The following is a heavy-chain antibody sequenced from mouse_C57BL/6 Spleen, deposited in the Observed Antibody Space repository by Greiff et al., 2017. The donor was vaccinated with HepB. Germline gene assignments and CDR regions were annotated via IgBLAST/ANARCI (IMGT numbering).Heavy chain of an antibody. J-gene: IGHJ4*01. V-gene: IGHV1-18*01. CDR1: GYTFTDYN. Sequence: VQLQQSGPELVKPGASVKIPCKASGYTFTDYNMDWVKQSHGKSLEWIGDINPNNGGTIYNQKFKGKATLTVDKSSSTAYMELRSLTSEDTAVYYCARRDYSPPYYAMDYWGQGTSVTVSS. D-gene: IGHD2-12*01. CDR2: INPNNGGT. CDR3: ARRDYSPPYYAMDY.